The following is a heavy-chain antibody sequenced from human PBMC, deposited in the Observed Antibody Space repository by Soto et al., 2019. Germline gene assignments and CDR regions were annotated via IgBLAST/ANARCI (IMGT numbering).Heavy chain of an antibody. J-gene: IGHJ4*02. Sequence: EVLLLESGGDLVQPGGSLRLSCAASGFTFSNYVMSWVRQAPGKGLEWVSGITGSGGSTYYAVSVKGRFTISRDNSKNTLYLQMNSLRAEDTALYYCAKHETSGGVPIKIPLDCWGQGTLVTVSS. D-gene: IGHD3-3*01. CDR2: ITGSGGST. CDR1: GFTFSNYV. V-gene: IGHV3-23*01. CDR3: AKHETSGGVPIKIPLDC.